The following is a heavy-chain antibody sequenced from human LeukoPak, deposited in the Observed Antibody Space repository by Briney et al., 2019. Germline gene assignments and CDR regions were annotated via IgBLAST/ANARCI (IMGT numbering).Heavy chain of an antibody. D-gene: IGHD6-6*01. Sequence: SETLSLTCTVSGGSISSGSYYWSWIRQPAGKGLEWIGRIYTSGSTNYNPSLKSRVTISVDTSKNQFSLKLSSVTAADTAVYYCARGSSDKLDYWGQGTLVTVSS. CDR2: IYTSGST. V-gene: IGHV4-61*02. CDR1: GGSISSGSYY. CDR3: ARGSSDKLDY. J-gene: IGHJ4*02.